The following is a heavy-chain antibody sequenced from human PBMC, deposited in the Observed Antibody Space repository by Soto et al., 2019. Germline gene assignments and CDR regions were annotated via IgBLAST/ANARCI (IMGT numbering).Heavy chain of an antibody. J-gene: IGHJ6*02. Sequence: GASEKVSWKASGYTLSSFGISWGRQAPGQGLEWMGWISAYNGNTNYAQKLQGRVTMTTDTSTSTAYMELRSLRSDDTAVYYCARQQWLYYYYGMDVWGQGTTVTVSS. V-gene: IGHV1-18*01. CDR1: GYTLSSFG. CDR3: ARQQWLYYYYGMDV. CDR2: ISAYNGNT. D-gene: IGHD6-19*01.